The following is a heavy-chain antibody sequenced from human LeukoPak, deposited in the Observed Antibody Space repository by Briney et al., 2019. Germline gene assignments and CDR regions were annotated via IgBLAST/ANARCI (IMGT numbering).Heavy chain of an antibody. CDR3: ARDVGTTGWHTFDY. CDR1: GDSVSSNNGA. D-gene: IGHD6-19*01. J-gene: IGHJ4*02. CDR2: TYYRSKWYN. V-gene: IGHV6-1*01. Sequence: SQTLSLTCAISGDSVSSNNGAWNWIRQSPSRGLEWLGRTYYRSKWYNDYAASIQGRISINPETSKNQCSLQLYSVTPEDTAVYYCARDVGTTGWHTFDYWGQRTLVTVSS.